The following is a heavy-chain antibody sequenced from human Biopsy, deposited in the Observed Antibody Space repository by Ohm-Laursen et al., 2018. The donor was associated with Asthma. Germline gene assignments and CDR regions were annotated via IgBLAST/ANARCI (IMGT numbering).Heavy chain of an antibody. D-gene: IGHD3-10*01. V-gene: IGHV3-33*01. CDR2: IWFDGSNK. CDR3: GRERSYMVDY. CDR1: GFTFGSYG. Sequence: SLRLSCTASGFTFGSYGLHWVRQAPGKGLEWVADIWFDGSNKHYADSVKGRFTVSRDNSKNTLYLQMNSLRAEDTALYYCGRERSYMVDYWGQGTLVSVSS. J-gene: IGHJ4*02.